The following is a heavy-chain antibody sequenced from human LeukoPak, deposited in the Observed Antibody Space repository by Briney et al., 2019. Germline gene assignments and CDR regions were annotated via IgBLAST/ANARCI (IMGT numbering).Heavy chain of an antibody. Sequence: PGGSLRLSCAASGFTFSTYGMNWFRKAPGKGLEGVPFIRYDAINKYYADSVKGRFTISRDNSRNTLYLQMNSLRAEDTALYYCAKDGDTVSGTYYFDMDVWGKGTTVTISS. D-gene: IGHD1-26*01. CDR3: AKDGDTVSGTYYFDMDV. CDR2: IRYDAINK. CDR1: GFTFSTYG. J-gene: IGHJ6*03. V-gene: IGHV3-30*02.